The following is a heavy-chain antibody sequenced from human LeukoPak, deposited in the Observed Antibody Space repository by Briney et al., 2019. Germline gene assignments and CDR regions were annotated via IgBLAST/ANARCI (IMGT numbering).Heavy chain of an antibody. V-gene: IGHV1-2*02. CDR1: GYTFTGYY. D-gene: IGHD2-15*01. J-gene: IGHJ6*02. CDR3: ARDLSASYCSGGSCYHYYYYGMDV. Sequence: GASVKVSCKASGYTFTGYYMHWVRQAPGQGLEWMGWINPNSGGTNYAQKFQGRVTMTRDTSISTAYMELSRLRSDDTAVYYCARDLSASYCSGGSCYHYYYYGMDVWGQGTTVTVSS. CDR2: INPNSGGT.